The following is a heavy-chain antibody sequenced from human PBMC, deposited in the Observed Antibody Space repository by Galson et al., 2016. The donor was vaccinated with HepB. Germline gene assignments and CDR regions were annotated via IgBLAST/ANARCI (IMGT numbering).Heavy chain of an antibody. CDR3: ARDFDISGDY. D-gene: IGHD1-26*01. J-gene: IGHJ4*02. V-gene: IGHV3-64*04. Sequence: SLRLSCAASGFTFSSYAMHWVRQAPGKGLEYVSAISSDAVTTYYADSVKGRFTISRDNAKNTVYLYMNSLRAEDTGVYYCARDFDISGDYWGQGTLVTVSS. CDR1: GFTFSSYA. CDR2: ISSDAVTT.